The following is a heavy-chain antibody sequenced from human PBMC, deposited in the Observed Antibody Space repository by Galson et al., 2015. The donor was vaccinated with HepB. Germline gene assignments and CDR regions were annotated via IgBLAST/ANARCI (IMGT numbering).Heavy chain of an antibody. V-gene: IGHV1-69*10. CDR3: AISPPGYCSGGSCYGWFDP. Sequence: SVKVSCKASGGTFSSYAISWVRQAPGQGLEWMGGIFPILGIANYAQKFQGRVTITADKSTSTAYMELSSLRSEDTAVYYCAISPPGYCSGGSCYGWFDPWGQGTLVTVSS. CDR1: GGTFSSYA. J-gene: IGHJ5*02. CDR2: IFPILGIA. D-gene: IGHD2-15*01.